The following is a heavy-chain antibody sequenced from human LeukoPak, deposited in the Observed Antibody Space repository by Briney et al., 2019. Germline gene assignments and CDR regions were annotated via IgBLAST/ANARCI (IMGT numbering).Heavy chain of an antibody. CDR1: GFTLNNYD. CDR2: INSASDT. Sequence: GGPLRLSCAASGFTLNNYDMNWVRQAPGKGLEWLSAINSASDTFYANSVKGRFTISRDDSKNTLYLQMNSLRGDDTAVYYCAKEGRGPDGDTDGFESWGQGTMVTVSS. CDR3: AKEGRGPDGDTDGFES. D-gene: IGHD4-17*01. J-gene: IGHJ3*02. V-gene: IGHV3-23*01.